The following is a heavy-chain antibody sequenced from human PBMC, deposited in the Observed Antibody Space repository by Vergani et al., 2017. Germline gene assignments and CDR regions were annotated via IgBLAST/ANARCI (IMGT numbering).Heavy chain of an antibody. CDR2: ISYDGSNK. J-gene: IGHJ5*02. D-gene: IGHD1-26*01. CDR1: GFTFSSYG. V-gene: IGHV3-30*03. CDR3: ARGGGRFDP. Sequence: QVQLVESGGGVVQPGRSLRLSCAASGFTFSSYGMHWVRQAPGKGLEWVAVISYDGSNKYYADSVKGRFTISRDNAKNSLYLQMNSLRAEDTAVYYCARGGGRFDPWGQGTLVTVSS.